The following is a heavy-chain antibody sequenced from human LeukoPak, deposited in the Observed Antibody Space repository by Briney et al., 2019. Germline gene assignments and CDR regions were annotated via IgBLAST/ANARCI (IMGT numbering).Heavy chain of an antibody. CDR2: ISAYNGNT. Sequence: ASVKVSCKASGYTFTSYGISWVRQAPGQGLEWMGWISAYNGNTNYAQKLQGRVTMTTDTSTSTAYMELRSLRSDDTAVYYCARDLGYYYREYYFDYCGQGTLVTVSS. J-gene: IGHJ4*02. CDR1: GYTFTSYG. D-gene: IGHD3-22*01. V-gene: IGHV1-18*01. CDR3: ARDLGYYYREYYFDY.